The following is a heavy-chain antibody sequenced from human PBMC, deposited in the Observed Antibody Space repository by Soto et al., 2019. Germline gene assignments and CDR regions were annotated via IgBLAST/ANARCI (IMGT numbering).Heavy chain of an antibody. CDR1: GGTFSSYA. CDR3: ARSQGSRTSLEIYYYYYYGMDV. CDR2: IIPISGTA. Sequence: QVQLVQSGAEVKKPGSSVKVSCKASGGTFSSYAISWVRQAPGQGLEWMGGIIPISGTANYVPKFQGRATITADESTSTDYMELSSLRSEDTAVYYCARSQGSRTSLEIYYYYYYGMDVWGQGTTVTVSS. J-gene: IGHJ6*02. D-gene: IGHD2-2*01. V-gene: IGHV1-69*01.